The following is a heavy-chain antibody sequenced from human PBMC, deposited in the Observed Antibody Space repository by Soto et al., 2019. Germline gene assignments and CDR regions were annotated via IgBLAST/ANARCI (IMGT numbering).Heavy chain of an antibody. J-gene: IGHJ6*02. CDR1: GGTFSSYA. Sequence: SVKVSCKASGGTFSSYAISWVRQAPGQGLEWMGGIIPIFGTANYAQKFQGRVTITADESTSTAYMELSSLRSEDTAVYYCARDPRSNDDWNYYYYGMDVWGQGTTVTVSS. CDR3: ARDPRSNDDWNYYYYGMDV. CDR2: IIPIFGTA. D-gene: IGHD1-1*01. V-gene: IGHV1-69*01.